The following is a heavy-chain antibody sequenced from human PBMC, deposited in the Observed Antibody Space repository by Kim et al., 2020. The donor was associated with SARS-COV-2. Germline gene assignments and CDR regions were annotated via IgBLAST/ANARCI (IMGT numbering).Heavy chain of an antibody. CDR1: GGSFSSYY. V-gene: IGHV4-59*13. J-gene: IGHJ2*01. D-gene: IGHD3-22*01. Sequence: SETLSLTCTVSGGSFSSYYWSWIRQPPGKGLEWIGYIYYSGSTNYNPSLKSRVTISVDTSKNQFSLKLSSVTAADTAVYYCARAVERPRTMKVVGYWYFDLWGRGTLVTVSS. CDR2: IYYSGST. CDR3: ARAVERPRTMKVVGYWYFDL.